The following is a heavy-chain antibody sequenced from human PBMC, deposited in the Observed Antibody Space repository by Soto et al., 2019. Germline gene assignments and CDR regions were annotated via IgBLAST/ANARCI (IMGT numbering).Heavy chain of an antibody. CDR1: GYIFTSYG. Sequence: QVQLVQSGGEMKKPGASVKVSCKASGYIFTSYGISWERKSPGQGLEWMGWISAYNGNPKYAQRFRGNVTMSTSISTTAAYMDLRRLNSDGTAVYCGARALSSSWLIDHWGQGTLVTVSS. CDR2: ISAYNGNP. CDR3: ARALSSSWLIDH. J-gene: IGHJ4*02. V-gene: IGHV1-18*01. D-gene: IGHD6-19*01.